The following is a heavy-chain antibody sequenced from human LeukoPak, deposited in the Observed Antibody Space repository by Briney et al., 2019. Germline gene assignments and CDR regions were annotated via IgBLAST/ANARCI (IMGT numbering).Heavy chain of an antibody. Sequence: SETLSLTCAVYGGSFSGYYWSWIRQPPGKGLEWIGEINHSGSTNYNPSLKSRVTISVDTSKNQLPLKLSSVTAADTAVYYCARVRWETDVEYYDILTGYSGGSRSDYWGQGTLVTVSS. J-gene: IGHJ4*02. CDR2: INHSGST. CDR1: GGSFSGYY. D-gene: IGHD3-9*01. V-gene: IGHV4-34*01. CDR3: ARVRWETDVEYYDILTGYSGGSRSDY.